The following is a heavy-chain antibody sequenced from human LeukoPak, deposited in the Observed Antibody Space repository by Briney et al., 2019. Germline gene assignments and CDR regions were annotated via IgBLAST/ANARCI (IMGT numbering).Heavy chain of an antibody. CDR2: IRYDGSNK. CDR3: AKLATVTTSHFDY. V-gene: IGHV3-30*02. D-gene: IGHD4-11*01. Sequence: PGGSLRLSCAASGFTFSSYGMHWVRQAPGKGLEWVAFIRYDGSNKYYADSVKGRFTISRDNSKNTLYLQMNSLRAEDTAVYYCAKLATVTTSHFDYWGQRTLVTVSS. CDR1: GFTFSSYG. J-gene: IGHJ4*02.